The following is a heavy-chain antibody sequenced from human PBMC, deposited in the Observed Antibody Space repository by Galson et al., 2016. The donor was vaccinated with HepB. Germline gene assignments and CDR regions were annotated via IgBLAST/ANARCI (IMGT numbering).Heavy chain of an antibody. V-gene: IGHV3-74*01. D-gene: IGHD5-24*01. J-gene: IGHJ4*01. CDR3: GASRDGYIDY. CDR1: GFTGFTFSSYW. CDR2: ISLDGSVT. Sequence: SLRLSCAASGFTGFTFSSYWMHWVRQAPGKGLVWVSRISLDGSVTIYGDSVKGRFSTSRDNAKNTLFLQMNSLRAEDTAVYYCGASRDGYIDYLGQGALVTISS.